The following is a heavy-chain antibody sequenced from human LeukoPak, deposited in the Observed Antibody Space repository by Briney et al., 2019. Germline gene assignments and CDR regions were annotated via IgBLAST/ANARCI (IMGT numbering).Heavy chain of an antibody. Sequence: SETLSLTCAVYGGSFSGYYWSWIRQPPGKGLEWIGEINHSGSTNYNPSLKSRVTISVDTPKNQFSLKLSSVTAADTAVYYCARRAGIVGARVRPPASFDYWGQGTLVTVSS. CDR2: INHSGST. V-gene: IGHV4-34*01. D-gene: IGHD1-26*01. CDR3: ARRAGIVGARVRPPASFDY. CDR1: GGSFSGYY. J-gene: IGHJ4*02.